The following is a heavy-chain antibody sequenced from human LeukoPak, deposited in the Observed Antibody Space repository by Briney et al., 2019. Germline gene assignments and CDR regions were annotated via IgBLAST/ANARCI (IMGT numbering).Heavy chain of an antibody. V-gene: IGHV3-53*01. D-gene: IGHD3-22*01. Sequence: PGGSLRLSCAVSGLTVSINYMSWVRQAPRKGLWWGSLIYTSGSTYYADSVKGRFTISRDNSKNTLYLQMNSLTAEETAVYYCARGFYDSSGFRPYFDYWGQGILVTVSS. J-gene: IGHJ4*02. CDR3: ARGFYDSSGFRPYFDY. CDR1: GLTVSINY. CDR2: IYTSGST.